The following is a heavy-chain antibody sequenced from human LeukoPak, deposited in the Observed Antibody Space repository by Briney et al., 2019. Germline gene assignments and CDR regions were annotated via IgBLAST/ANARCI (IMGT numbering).Heavy chain of an antibody. CDR1: GFTFSSYG. CDR2: IRYDGSNK. Sequence: GGSLRLSCAASGFTFSSYGMHWVRQAPGKGLEWVAFIRYDGSNKYYADSVKGRFTISRDNSKNTLYLQMNSLRAEDTAVYYCARERTSVYGAFDIWGQGTMVTVSS. CDR3: ARERTSVYGAFDI. J-gene: IGHJ3*02. V-gene: IGHV3-30*02. D-gene: IGHD3-3*01.